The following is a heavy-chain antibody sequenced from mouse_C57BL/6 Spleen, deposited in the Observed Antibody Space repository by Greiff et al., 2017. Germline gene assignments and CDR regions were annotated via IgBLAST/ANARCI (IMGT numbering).Heavy chain of an antibody. CDR2: INPNNGGT. D-gene: IGHD6-1*01. J-gene: IGHJ1*03. CDR3: ERNLYRDWYFDV. CDR1: GYTFTDYN. V-gene: IGHV1-18*01. Sequence: VQLQQSGPELVQPGASVKIPCKASGYTFTDYNMDWVKQSHGKSLEWIGDINPNNGGTIYNQKFKGKATLTVDKSSSTAYMELRSLTSEDTAVXYCERNLYRDWYFDVGGTGTTVTVSS.